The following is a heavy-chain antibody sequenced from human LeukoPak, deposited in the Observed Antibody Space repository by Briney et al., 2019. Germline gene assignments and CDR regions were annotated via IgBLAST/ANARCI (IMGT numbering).Heavy chain of an antibody. CDR2: IIPIFGTP. Sequence: SVKVSCKASGGTFSSYAISWVRQAPGQGLEWMGGIIPIFGTPNYAQNFQGRVTITADESTSTAYMELSSLRSEDTAVYYCARAITMIADRTYFDYWGQGTLVTVSS. V-gene: IGHV1-69*13. J-gene: IGHJ4*02. D-gene: IGHD3-22*01. CDR1: GGTFSSYA. CDR3: ARAITMIADRTYFDY.